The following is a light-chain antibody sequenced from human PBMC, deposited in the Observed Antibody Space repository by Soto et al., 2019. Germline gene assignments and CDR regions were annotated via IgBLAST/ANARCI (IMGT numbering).Light chain of an antibody. CDR1: QIISSW. V-gene: IGKV1-5*01. J-gene: IGKJ1*01. CDR3: QQYRT. CDR2: DAS. Sequence: DIQMTQSPSTLSASVGDRVTITCRASQIISSWLAWYQQKPGKAPKLLIYDASSLETGVPSRFSGSRSGTEFTLTISSLQLEDFATYYCQQYRTFGQGTKVDIK.